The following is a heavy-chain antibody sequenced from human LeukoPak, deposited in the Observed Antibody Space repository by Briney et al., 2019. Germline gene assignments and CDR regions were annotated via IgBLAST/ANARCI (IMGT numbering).Heavy chain of an antibody. V-gene: IGHV1-18*04. CDR1: GYTFTSYG. D-gene: IGHD3-10*01. CDR2: ISAYNGNT. J-gene: IGHJ5*02. Sequence: ASVKVSCKASGYTFTSYGISWVRQAPGQGLEWMGWISAYNGNTNYAQKLQGRVTMTTDTSTSTAYMELRSLRSDDTAVYYCARSGYDGSGSYHNWFDPWGQGTLVTVSS. CDR3: ARSGYDGSGSYHNWFDP.